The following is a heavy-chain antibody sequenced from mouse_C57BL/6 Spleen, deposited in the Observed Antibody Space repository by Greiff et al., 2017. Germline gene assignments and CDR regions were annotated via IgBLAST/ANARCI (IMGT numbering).Heavy chain of an antibody. CDR1: GYIFTSYW. CDR2: IDPGSGGT. J-gene: IGHJ1*03. Sequence: QVQLQQPGAELVKPGASVKLSCKASGYIFTSYWMHWVKQRPGQGLEWIGRIDPGSGGTKYNEKFKSKATLTVDTSSSTAYMQLSSLTSEDSAVYYCARDYYGTPYYFDVGGTGTTLTVSS. V-gene: IGHV1-62-3*01. D-gene: IGHD1-1*01. CDR3: ARDYYGTPYYFDV.